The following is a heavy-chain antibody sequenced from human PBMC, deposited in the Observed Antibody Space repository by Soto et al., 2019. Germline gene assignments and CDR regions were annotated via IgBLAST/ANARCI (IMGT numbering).Heavy chain of an antibody. D-gene: IGHD6-19*01. V-gene: IGHV1-46*01. J-gene: IGHJ5*02. Sequence: ASVKVSCKASGYTFTSYYMHWVRQAPGQGLEWMGIINPSGGSTSYAQKFQGRVTMTRDTSTSTVYMELSSLRSEDTAVYYCARDRIAVAGTAFLRYNWFDPWGRGTLVTVSS. CDR2: INPSGGST. CDR3: ARDRIAVAGTAFLRYNWFDP. CDR1: GYTFTSYY.